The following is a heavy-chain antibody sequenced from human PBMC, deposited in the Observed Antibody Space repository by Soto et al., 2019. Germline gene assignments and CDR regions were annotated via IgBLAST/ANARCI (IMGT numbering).Heavy chain of an antibody. CDR3: ARDLTTYGSPHFDY. D-gene: IGHD3-10*01. J-gene: IGHJ4*02. CDR1: GFMFSSYR. V-gene: IGHV3-21*06. Sequence: EVQLVESGGGLVKRGGSLTLSCAASGFMFSSYRMNWVRQAPGKGLEWVSSINSGGTYRYYADSVQGRFTISRNNARNSFYLQMNSLGVEYTAVYYCARDLTTYGSPHFDYWGQGTLVTVFS. CDR2: INSGGTYR.